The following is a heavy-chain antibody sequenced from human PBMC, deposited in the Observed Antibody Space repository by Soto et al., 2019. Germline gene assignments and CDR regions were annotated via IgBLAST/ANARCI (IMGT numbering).Heavy chain of an antibody. CDR1: GFTFSSYS. CDR2: ISSSSSTI. CDR3: ARSYYYDSSGSLTWFDP. V-gene: IGHV3-48*01. J-gene: IGHJ5*02. Sequence: EVQLVESGGGLVQPGGSLRLSCAASGFTFSSYSMNWVRQAPGKGLEWVSYISSSSSTIYYADSVKGRFTISRDNAKTSLYLQMNSLRAEDTAVYYCARSYYYDSSGSLTWFDPWGQGTLVTVSS. D-gene: IGHD3-22*01.